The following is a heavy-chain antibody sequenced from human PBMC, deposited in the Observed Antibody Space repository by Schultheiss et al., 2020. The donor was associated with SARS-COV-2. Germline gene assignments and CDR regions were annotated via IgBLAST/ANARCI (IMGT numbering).Heavy chain of an antibody. CDR3: ARGPPPYCSSTSCRRKGYGMDV. CDR2: ISYDGSNK. D-gene: IGHD2-2*01. J-gene: IGHJ6*02. CDR1: GFSFSSYG. Sequence: GGSLRLSCAASGFSFSSYGMSWVRQAPGKGLEWVAVISYDGSNKYYADSVKGRFTISRDNSKNTLYLQMNSLRADDTAMYYCARGPPPYCSSTSCRRKGYGMDVWGQGTTVTVSS. V-gene: IGHV3-30*03.